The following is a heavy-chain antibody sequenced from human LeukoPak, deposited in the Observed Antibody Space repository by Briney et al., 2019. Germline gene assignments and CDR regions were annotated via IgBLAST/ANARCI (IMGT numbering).Heavy chain of an antibody. CDR2: ICYSGTT. V-gene: IGHV4-39*01. CDR1: GGSISSNSEY. J-gene: IGHJ4*02. Sequence: SETLSLTCTVSGGSISSNSEYCGWIRQPPGKGLEWIGNICYSGTTYYNPSLKSRVTISVDTSKSQFSLKLSSVTAVDTAVYYCARPYGGNPGYFDYWGQGTLVTVSS. CDR3: ARPYGGNPGYFDY. D-gene: IGHD4-23*01.